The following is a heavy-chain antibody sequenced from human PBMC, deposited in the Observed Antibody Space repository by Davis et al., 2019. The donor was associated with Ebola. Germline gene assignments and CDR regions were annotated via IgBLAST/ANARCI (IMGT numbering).Heavy chain of an antibody. Sequence: ASVKVSCKASGYTFTSYPIHWVRQAPGQRLEWMGWINAGNGNTKYSQKFQGRVTITRDTSASTAYMELSSLRSEDTAVYFCARIGLAYCGGDCYSNFDYWGQGTLVTVSS. CDR1: GYTFTSYP. D-gene: IGHD2-21*02. J-gene: IGHJ4*02. CDR2: INAGNGNT. CDR3: ARIGLAYCGGDCYSNFDY. V-gene: IGHV1-3*01.